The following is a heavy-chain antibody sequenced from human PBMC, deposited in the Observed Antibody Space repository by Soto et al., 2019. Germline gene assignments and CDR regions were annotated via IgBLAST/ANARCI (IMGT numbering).Heavy chain of an antibody. V-gene: IGHV4-34*01. Sequence: PSETLSLTCAVYGGSFSDYYWTWIRQPPGKGLEWIGEIHHSGSTNYNPSLKSRVTISVDTSKNQFSLKLSSVTAADTAVYYCARVWGGAFDIWGQGTMVTVS. D-gene: IGHD3-10*01. CDR3: ARVWGGAFDI. CDR1: GGSFSDYY. J-gene: IGHJ3*02. CDR2: IHHSGST.